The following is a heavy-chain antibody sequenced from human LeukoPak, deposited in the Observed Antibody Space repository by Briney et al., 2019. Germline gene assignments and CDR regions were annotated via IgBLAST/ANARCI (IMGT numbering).Heavy chain of an antibody. J-gene: IGHJ4*02. CDR3: ARDSSRSY. D-gene: IGHD6-13*01. V-gene: IGHV4-39*01. Sequence: SETLSLTCKVSGGSISDNNYYWAWTRQPPGKGLEWIGTIYYTGSTYYNTSLKSRVTISVDTSKNQFSLKLSSVTAADTAVYYCARDSSRSYWGQGTLVTVSS. CDR2: IYYTGST. CDR1: GGSISDNNYY.